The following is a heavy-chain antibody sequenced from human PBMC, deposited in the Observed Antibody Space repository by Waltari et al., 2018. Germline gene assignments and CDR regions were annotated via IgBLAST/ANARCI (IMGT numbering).Heavy chain of an antibody. CDR3: ARYNRSTTGMGYYYGMDV. V-gene: IGHV4-4*07. Sequence: ESGPGLVKPSETLSLTCTVSGGSISSYYWSWIRQPAGKGLDWIGRIYTSGSTNYNPSLKSRVTMSVDTSKNQFSLKLSSVTAADTAVYYCARYNRSTTGMGYYYGMDVWGQGTTVTVSS. CDR1: GGSISSYY. D-gene: IGHD3-10*01. CDR2: IYTSGST. J-gene: IGHJ6*02.